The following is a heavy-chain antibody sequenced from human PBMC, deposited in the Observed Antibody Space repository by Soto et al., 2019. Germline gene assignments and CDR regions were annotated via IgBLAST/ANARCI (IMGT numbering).Heavy chain of an antibody. CDR1: GYSFTSYW. V-gene: IGHV5-10-1*01. Sequence: PGESLKISCKGSGYSFTSYWISWVRQMPGKGLEWMGRIDPSDSYTNYSSSFQGHVTISADKSISTAYLQWSSLKASDTAMYYCARQPYYYGSGSAYYYYYGMDVWGQGTTVTVSS. CDR2: IDPSDSYT. J-gene: IGHJ6*02. CDR3: ARQPYYYGSGSAYYYYYGMDV. D-gene: IGHD3-10*01.